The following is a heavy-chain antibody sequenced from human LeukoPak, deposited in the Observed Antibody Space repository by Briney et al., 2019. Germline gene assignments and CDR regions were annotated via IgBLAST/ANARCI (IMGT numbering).Heavy chain of an antibody. CDR1: GFTFSSFG. Sequence: PGSSLRLSCAASGFTFSSFGMHGVRQAPGKGLEWVAVIWYDGNNKYYADFVKGRFTISRDNSKNTLYLQMNSLRAEDTAVYYCARAFTSTGYYYVEYWGQGTLVTVSS. J-gene: IGHJ4*02. V-gene: IGHV3-33*01. D-gene: IGHD3-22*01. CDR2: IWYDGNNK. CDR3: ARAFTSTGYYYVEY.